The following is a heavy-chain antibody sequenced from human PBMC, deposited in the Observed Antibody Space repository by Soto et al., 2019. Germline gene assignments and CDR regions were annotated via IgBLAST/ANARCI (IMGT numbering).Heavy chain of an antibody. D-gene: IGHD6-19*01. CDR3: ATDWYSSGWYYFDY. Sequence: ASVKVSCKVSGYTLTELSMHWVRQAPGKGLEWMGGFDPEDGETIYAQKFQGRVTMTEDTSTDTAYMELSSLRSEDTAVYYCATDWYSSGWYYFDYWGQGTLVPVSS. CDR1: GYTLTELS. V-gene: IGHV1-24*01. J-gene: IGHJ4*02. CDR2: FDPEDGET.